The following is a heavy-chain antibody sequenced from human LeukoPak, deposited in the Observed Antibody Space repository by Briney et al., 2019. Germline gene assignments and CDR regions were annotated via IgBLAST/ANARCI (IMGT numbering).Heavy chain of an antibody. CDR1: GGSIGSSSYY. CDR2: IYYSGST. Sequence: PSETLSLTCTVSGGSIGSSSYYWGWIRQPPGKGLEWIGSIYYSGSTYYNPSLKSRVTISVDTSKNQFSLKLSSVTAADTAVYYCARVATGYSSGWYNLEWGQGTLVTVSS. V-gene: IGHV4-39*07. J-gene: IGHJ4*02. CDR3: ARVATGYSSGWYNLE. D-gene: IGHD6-19*01.